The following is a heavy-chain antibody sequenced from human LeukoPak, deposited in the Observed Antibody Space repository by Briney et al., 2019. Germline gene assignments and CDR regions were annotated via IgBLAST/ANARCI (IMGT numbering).Heavy chain of an antibody. CDR1: GFTFSSYG. Sequence: GGSLRLSCAASGFTFSSYGMHWVRQAPGKGLEWVAFIRYDGSNKYYVDSVKGRFTISRDNSRNTLFLQMNSLRTEDTAVYYCARDVVVPAAGIDWFDPWGQGTLVTVSS. J-gene: IGHJ5*02. CDR2: IRYDGSNK. D-gene: IGHD2-2*01. V-gene: IGHV3-30*02. CDR3: ARDVVVPAAGIDWFDP.